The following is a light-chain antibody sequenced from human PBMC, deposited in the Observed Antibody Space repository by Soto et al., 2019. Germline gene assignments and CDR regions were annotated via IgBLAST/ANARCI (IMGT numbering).Light chain of an antibody. Sequence: DIVLTQSTATLSVSLGERATLSCRASQSISSYLAWYQQKPGQAPRLLIYDASNRATGIPARFSGSGSGTDFTLTISSLEPDDFAIYYCHQHSSCPETFGQGTKVDI. CDR3: HQHSSCPET. J-gene: IGKJ1*01. V-gene: IGKV3-11*01. CDR2: DAS. CDR1: QSISSY.